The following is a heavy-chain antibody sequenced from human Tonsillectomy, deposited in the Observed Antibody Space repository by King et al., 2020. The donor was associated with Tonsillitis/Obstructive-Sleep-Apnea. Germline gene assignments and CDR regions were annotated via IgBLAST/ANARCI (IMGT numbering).Heavy chain of an antibody. Sequence: QLQESGPGLVKPSETLSLTCTVSGGSIISSNCYLGWSRQPPGKGRGWIGNIYYSGSTYYNPSLTSRLTISVDTSKNQFSLKLSAVTAANTAVYYCARREDGDYAFDYWGQGTLVTVSS. CDR1: GGSIISSNCY. CDR3: ARREDGDYAFDY. CDR2: IYYSGST. J-gene: IGHJ4*02. V-gene: IGHV4-39*01. D-gene: IGHD4-17*01.